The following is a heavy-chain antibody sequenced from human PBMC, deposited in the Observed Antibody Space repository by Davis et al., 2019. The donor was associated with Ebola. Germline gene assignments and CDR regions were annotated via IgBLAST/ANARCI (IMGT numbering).Heavy chain of an antibody. CDR3: ARRITIFGVPDY. CDR2: IWYDGSNK. J-gene: IGHJ4*02. CDR1: GFTFSSYG. V-gene: IGHV3-33*01. D-gene: IGHD3-3*01. Sequence: GESLKISCAASGFTFSSYGMHWVRQAPGKGLEWVAVIWYDGSNKYYADSVKGRFTISRDNSKNTLYLQMNSLRAEDTAVYYCARRITIFGVPDYWGQGTLVTVSS.